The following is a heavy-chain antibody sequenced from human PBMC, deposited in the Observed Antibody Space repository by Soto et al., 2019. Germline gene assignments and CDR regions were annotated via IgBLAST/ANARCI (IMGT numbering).Heavy chain of an antibody. CDR3: ARDLWLAAAGTAYYFDY. D-gene: IGHD6-13*01. Sequence: GGSLRLSCAASGFTFSSYGMHWVRQAPGKGLEWVAVIWYDGSNKYYADSVKGRFTISRDNSKNTLYLQMNSLRAEDTAVYYCARDLWLAAAGTAYYFDYWGQGTLVTVSS. J-gene: IGHJ4*02. CDR2: IWYDGSNK. V-gene: IGHV3-33*01. CDR1: GFTFSSYG.